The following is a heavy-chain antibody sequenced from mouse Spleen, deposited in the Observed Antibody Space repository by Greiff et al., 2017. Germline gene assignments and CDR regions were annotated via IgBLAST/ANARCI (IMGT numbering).Heavy chain of an antibody. CDR1: GYTFTSYW. V-gene: IGHV1-69*01. CDR3: ASIGTVVFDY. J-gene: IGHJ2*01. D-gene: IGHD2-14*01. Sequence: VQLQQPGAELVMPGASVKLSCKASGYTFTSYWMHWVKQRPGQGLEWIGEIDPSDSYTNYNQKFKGKATLTVDKSSSTAYMQLSSLTSEDSAVYYCASIGTVVFDYWGQGTTLTVSS. CDR2: IDPSDSYT.